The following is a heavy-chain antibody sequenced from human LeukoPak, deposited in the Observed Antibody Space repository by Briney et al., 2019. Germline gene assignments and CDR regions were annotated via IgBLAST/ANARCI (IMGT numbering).Heavy chain of an antibody. Sequence: GGSLRLSCAASGFTFSSYSMNWVRQAPGKGLEWVSYISSSSSTIYYADSVEGRFTISRDNAKNSLYLQMNSLRAEDTAVYYCARGPNGDAFDIWGQGTMVTVSS. J-gene: IGHJ3*02. CDR3: ARGPNGDAFDI. CDR1: GFTFSSYS. CDR2: ISSSSSTI. D-gene: IGHD2-8*01. V-gene: IGHV3-48*01.